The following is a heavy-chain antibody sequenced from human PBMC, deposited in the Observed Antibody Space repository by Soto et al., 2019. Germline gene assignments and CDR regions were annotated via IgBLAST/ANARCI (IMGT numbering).Heavy chain of an antibody. CDR1: GVSISSRSSY. CDR2: IYYSGST. Sequence: QLQLQESGPGLVKPSETLSLTCTVSGVSISSRSSYWGWMRQPPGKWLEWIGSIYYSGSTCYNPPLKSRVTIAVDTSKNQFAQTLRSVTAADTAVYYCATHTPAISISDTWGQGTLVTVSS. J-gene: IGHJ5*02. D-gene: IGHD2-15*01. V-gene: IGHV4-39*01. CDR3: ATHTPAISISDT.